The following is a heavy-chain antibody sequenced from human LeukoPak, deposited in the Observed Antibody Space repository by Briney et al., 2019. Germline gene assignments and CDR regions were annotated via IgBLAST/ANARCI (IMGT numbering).Heavy chain of an antibody. CDR1: GGSISSGSFC. Sequence: PSQTLSLTCTASGGSISSGSFCWSWIRQPAGKGLEWIVRIYTSGSTNYNPSRKSRVTISVDTSKNQFSLKLSSVTAADTAVYYCARGDYDFWSGYLDYWGQGTLVTVSS. J-gene: IGHJ4*02. D-gene: IGHD3-3*01. CDR3: ARGDYDFWSGYLDY. V-gene: IGHV4-61*02. CDR2: IYTSGST.